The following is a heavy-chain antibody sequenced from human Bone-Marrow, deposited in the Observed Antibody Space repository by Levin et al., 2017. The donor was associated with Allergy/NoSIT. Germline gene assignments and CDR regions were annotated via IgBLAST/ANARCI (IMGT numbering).Heavy chain of an antibody. J-gene: IGHJ6*03. V-gene: IGHV4-39*01. CDR3: ARHLGSGSPPVYYYYYMDG. D-gene: IGHD3-10*01. CDR1: RGSISSSSYY. Sequence: SQTLSLTCTVSRGSISSSSYYWGWIRQPPGKGLEWIGSIYYSGSTYYNPSLKSRVTISVDTSKNQFSLKLSSVTAADTAVYYCARHLGSGSPPVYYYYYMDGWGKGTTVTVSS. CDR2: IYYSGST.